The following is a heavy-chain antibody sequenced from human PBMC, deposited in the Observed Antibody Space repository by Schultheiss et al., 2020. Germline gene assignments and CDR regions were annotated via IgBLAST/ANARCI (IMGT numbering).Heavy chain of an antibody. J-gene: IGHJ4*02. CDR3: ASGLGRFGELLVDY. CDR2: IRSKANSYAT. D-gene: IGHD3-10*01. CDR1: GFTFSSYS. Sequence: GGSLRLSCAASGFTFSSYSMNWVRQASGKGLEWVGRIRSKANSYATAYAASVKGRFTISRDDSKNTLYLQMNSLRAEDTAVYYCASGLGRFGELLVDYWGQGTLVNGYS. V-gene: IGHV3-73*01.